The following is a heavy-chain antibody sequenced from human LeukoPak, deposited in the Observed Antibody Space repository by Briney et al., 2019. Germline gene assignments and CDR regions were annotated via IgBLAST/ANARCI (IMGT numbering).Heavy chain of an antibody. CDR1: GFTFSNCA. D-gene: IGHD6-19*01. Sequence: GGSLRLSCAASGFTFSNCAMSWVRQAPEKGLEWVSAISGSGGSTYYADSVKGRFSISRDNAKNSLHLQMNSLRAEDTAVYYCARGTVAGKAPYWGQGTLVTVSS. V-gene: IGHV3-23*01. J-gene: IGHJ4*02. CDR2: ISGSGGST. CDR3: ARGTVAGKAPY.